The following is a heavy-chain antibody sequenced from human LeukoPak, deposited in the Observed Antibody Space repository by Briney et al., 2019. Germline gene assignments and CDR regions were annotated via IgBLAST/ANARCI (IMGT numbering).Heavy chain of an antibody. CDR2: INPTGDST. D-gene: IGHD2-2*01. V-gene: IGHV1-46*01. Sequence: GASVKVSCKASGYTFTNYYIYWVRQAPGQGLEWMGIINPTGDSTTYAQKFQGRVTMTRDTSTNTVYMELSSLRSDDTAVYYCARHPSPQLHHFDYWGQGTLVTVSS. CDR1: GYTFTNYY. J-gene: IGHJ4*02. CDR3: ARHPSPQLHHFDY.